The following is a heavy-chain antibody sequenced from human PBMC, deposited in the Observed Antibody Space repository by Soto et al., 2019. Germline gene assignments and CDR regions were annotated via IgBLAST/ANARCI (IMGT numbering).Heavy chain of an antibody. D-gene: IGHD2-15*01. Sequence: GGSLRLSCAASGFSFSSYGMHWVRQAPGKGLEWVAVISYDGSNKYYADSVKGRFTISRDNSKNTLYLQMNSLRAEDTAVYYCAKAGYCSGGSCYHDAFEIWGQGTMVTVSS. J-gene: IGHJ3*02. CDR1: GFSFSSYG. CDR3: AKAGYCSGGSCYHDAFEI. V-gene: IGHV3-30*18. CDR2: ISYDGSNK.